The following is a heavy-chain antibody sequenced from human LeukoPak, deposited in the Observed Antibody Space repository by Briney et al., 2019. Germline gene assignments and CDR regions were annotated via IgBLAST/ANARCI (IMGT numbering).Heavy chain of an antibody. CDR2: IYYSGST. CDR1: GVSVSSGSYY. Sequence: SETLSLTCTVSGVSVSSGSYYWGWLRQPPGKGLEWIAYIYYSGSTNYNPSLKSRVTISVVTSKNQVSLKLRSVTAADTAVYYCVTMVPPQCSYGSSFDHWGQGTLVTVSS. D-gene: IGHD5-18*01. CDR3: VTMVPPQCSYGSSFDH. J-gene: IGHJ4*02. V-gene: IGHV4-61*01.